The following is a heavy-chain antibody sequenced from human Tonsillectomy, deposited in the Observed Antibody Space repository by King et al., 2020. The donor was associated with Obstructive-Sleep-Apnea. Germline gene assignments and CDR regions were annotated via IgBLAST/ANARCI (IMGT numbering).Heavy chain of an antibody. V-gene: IGHV4-34*01. CDR3: ARGEVGAATNYYYYDLDV. CDR2: VNHGGST. D-gene: IGHD1-26*01. CDR1: GGSFSGYY. Sequence: VQLQQWGAGLLKPSETLSLTCAVYGGSFSGYYWTWIRQPPGRGLEWLGEVNHGGSTNYNPSLKSRVTISVDTSKNQFSLKVSSVTAADTAVYYCARGEVGAATNYYYYDLDVWGQGTTVTVSS. J-gene: IGHJ6*02.